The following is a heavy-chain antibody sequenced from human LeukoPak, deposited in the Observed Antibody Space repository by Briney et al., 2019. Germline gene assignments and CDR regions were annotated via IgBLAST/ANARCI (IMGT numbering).Heavy chain of an antibody. D-gene: IGHD1-1*01. J-gene: IGHJ3*02. CDR2: ISSSSYI. CDR1: GFTFSSYS. CDR3: ARDRGTRDAFDI. V-gene: IGHV3-21*01. Sequence: GGSLRFSCAASGFTFSSYSMNWVRQAPGKGLEWVSSISSSSYIYYADSVKGRFTISRDNAKNSLYLQMNSLRAEDTAVYYCARDRGTRDAFDIWGQGTMVTVSS.